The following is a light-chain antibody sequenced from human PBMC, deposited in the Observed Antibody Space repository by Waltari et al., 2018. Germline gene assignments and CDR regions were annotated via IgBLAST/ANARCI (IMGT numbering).Light chain of an antibody. V-gene: IGLV2-8*01. CDR1: SRDVGSYIH. CDR2: EVN. Sequence: QSALTQPPSASGSPGQSVTISCSGSSRDVGSYIHVSWYQQHPGKAPRLIIYEVNKRPSGVPDRFSGSKSGNTASLPVSGLQSEDEAVYFCSSYTGIRSVIFGGGTHLSVL. CDR3: SSYTGIRSVI. J-gene: IGLJ2*01.